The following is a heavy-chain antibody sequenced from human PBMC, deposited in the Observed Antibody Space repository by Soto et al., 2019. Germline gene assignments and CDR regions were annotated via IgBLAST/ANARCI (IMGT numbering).Heavy chain of an antibody. Sequence: QVQLVQSGAEVKKPGASVKVSCKASGYTFTSYDISWVRQAPGQGLEWMGWISGYNGNTNYAQKFQGRVTLTTDTSTSTAYMELRSLTSDDTAVYYCARDDSVDTAMVPFDYWGQGTLVTVSS. CDR1: GYTFTSYD. V-gene: IGHV1-18*01. D-gene: IGHD5-18*01. CDR3: ARDDSVDTAMVPFDY. CDR2: ISGYNGNT. J-gene: IGHJ4*02.